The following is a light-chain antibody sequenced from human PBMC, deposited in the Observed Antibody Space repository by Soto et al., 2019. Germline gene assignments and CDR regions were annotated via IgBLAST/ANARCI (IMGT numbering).Light chain of an antibody. CDR3: QQLNGYPLT. V-gene: IGKV1-9*01. CDR2: GAS. J-gene: IGKJ5*01. Sequence: DIQLTQSPSFLSTSHGACLPITWPASQGTSSYLAWFQQKPGKAPKLLIYGASTLHSGVPARFSGSGSGTDFTLTISNLQPEDFATYYCQQLNGYPLTFGQGTRVDIK. CDR1: QGTSSY.